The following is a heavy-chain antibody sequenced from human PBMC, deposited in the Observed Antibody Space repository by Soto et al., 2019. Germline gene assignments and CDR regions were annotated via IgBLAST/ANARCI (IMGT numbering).Heavy chain of an antibody. D-gene: IGHD6-13*01. Sequence: AXGSLRLSCAASGFTFTDYALSWVRQAPGKGLEWVATISGIGGSTYLADSVKGRLSISRDNSKNTVSLLMNSLRAEDTAVYFCARGSSGYISSWYYFDYWGRGTLVTVSS. J-gene: IGHJ4*02. CDR2: ISGIGGST. CDR3: ARGSSGYISSWYYFDY. V-gene: IGHV3-23*01. CDR1: GFTFTDYA.